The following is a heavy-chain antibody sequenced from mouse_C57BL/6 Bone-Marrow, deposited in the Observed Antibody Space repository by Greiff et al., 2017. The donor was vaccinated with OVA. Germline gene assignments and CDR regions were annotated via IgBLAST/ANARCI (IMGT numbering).Heavy chain of an antibody. CDR3: TTHYSNYVRAMDY. J-gene: IGHJ4*01. CDR2: IDPEDGDT. V-gene: IGHV14-1*01. D-gene: IGHD2-5*01. Sequence: EVQGVESGAELVRPGASVKLSCTASGFNIKDYYMHWVKQRPEQGLEWIGRIDPEDGDTEYAPKFQGKATMTADTSSNTAYLQLSSLTSEDTAVYYCTTHYSNYVRAMDYWGQGTSVTVSS. CDR1: GFNIKDYY.